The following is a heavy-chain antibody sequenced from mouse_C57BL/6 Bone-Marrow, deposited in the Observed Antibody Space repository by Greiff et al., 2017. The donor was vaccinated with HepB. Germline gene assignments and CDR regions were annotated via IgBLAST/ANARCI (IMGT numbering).Heavy chain of an antibody. CDR1: GYTFTDYN. J-gene: IGHJ3*01. Sequence: VQLQQSGPELVKPGASVKIPCKASGYTFTDYNMDWVKQSHGKSLEWIGDINPNNGGTIYNQKFKGKATLTVDKSSSTAYMELRSLTSEDTAVYYCARGANITTGAWFAYWGQGTLVTVSA. V-gene: IGHV1-18*01. CDR3: ARGANITTGAWFAY. D-gene: IGHD1-1*01. CDR2: INPNNGGT.